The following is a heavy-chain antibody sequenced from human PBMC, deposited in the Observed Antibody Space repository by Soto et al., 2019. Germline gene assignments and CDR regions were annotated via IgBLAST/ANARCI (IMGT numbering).Heavy chain of an antibody. CDR3: ASRSTGYSSGPSAFDI. V-gene: IGHV1-18*01. CDR1: GYTFTSYG. CDR2: ISAYNGNT. Sequence: ASVKVSCKASGYTFTSYGISWVRQAPGQGLEWMGWISAYNGNTNYAQKLQGRVTMTTDTSTSTAYMELRSLRSDDTAVYYCASRSTGYSSGPSAFDIWGQGTMVNVSS. J-gene: IGHJ3*02. D-gene: IGHD6-19*01.